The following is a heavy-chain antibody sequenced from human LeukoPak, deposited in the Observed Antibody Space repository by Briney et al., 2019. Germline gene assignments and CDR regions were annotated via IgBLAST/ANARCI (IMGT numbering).Heavy chain of an antibody. Sequence: SETLSLTRTVSGGSISSYHWSWIRQPPGKGLECIGYIYSSRSTNYNPSLKSRVTISVDTSKNQFSLKLSSVTAADTAVYYCARARNYCDSSGFYYEGDAFDIWGQGTLVTVSS. CDR1: GGSISSYH. V-gene: IGHV4-59*01. CDR3: ARARNYCDSSGFYYEGDAFDI. D-gene: IGHD3-22*01. CDR2: IYSSRST. J-gene: IGHJ3*02.